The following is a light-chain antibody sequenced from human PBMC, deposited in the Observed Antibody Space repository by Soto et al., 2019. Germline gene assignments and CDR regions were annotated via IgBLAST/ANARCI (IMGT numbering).Light chain of an antibody. V-gene: IGKV3-20*01. Sequence: EIVLTQSPGTLSLSPGERATLSCRASQSVSSSYLAWYQQKPGQAPRLLIYGASSRATGLPDRFSGSGSGTDFTLTISRLEPEDFAVYYCQQYGSSLFTFGPGPTVDFK. CDR3: QQYGSSLFT. CDR2: GAS. J-gene: IGKJ3*01. CDR1: QSVSSSY.